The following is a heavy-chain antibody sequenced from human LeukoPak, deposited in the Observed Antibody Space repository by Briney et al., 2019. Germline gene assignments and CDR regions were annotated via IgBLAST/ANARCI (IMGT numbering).Heavy chain of an antibody. D-gene: IGHD5-18*01. Sequence: APVKVSCKASGYTFTSYDINWVRQATGQGLEWMGWMNPNSGNTGYAQKFQGRVTMTRNTSISTAYMELSSLRSEDTAVYYCARGSRGYSYGHYYYYMDVWGKGTTVTISS. J-gene: IGHJ6*03. CDR2: MNPNSGNT. V-gene: IGHV1-8*01. CDR3: ARGSRGYSYGHYYYYMDV. CDR1: GYTFTSYD.